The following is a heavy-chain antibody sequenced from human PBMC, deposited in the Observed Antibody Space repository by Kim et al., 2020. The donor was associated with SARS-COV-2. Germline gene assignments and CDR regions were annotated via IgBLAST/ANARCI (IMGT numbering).Heavy chain of an antibody. CDR1: GFTFSSYG. Sequence: GGSLRLSCAASGFTFSSYGMHWVRQAPGKGLEWVSVIWNDGSNKYYADSVKGRFTISRDNSKNTLYLQMNSLRAEDTAVYYCAKDPRYGSDPHVDYWGQGNRHTVS. V-gene: IGHV3-33*03. CDR3: AKDPRYGSDPHVDY. J-gene: IGHJ4*02. D-gene: IGHD3-10*01. CDR2: IWNDGSNK.